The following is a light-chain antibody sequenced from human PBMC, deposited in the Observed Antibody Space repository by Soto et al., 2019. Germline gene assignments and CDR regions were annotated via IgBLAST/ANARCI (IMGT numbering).Light chain of an antibody. Sequence: QSALTQPASVAGSPEQSITISCTGTSSDGGGYDHVSCYQQHPGKAPKLIIYDVSIRPSGVSNRFSGSKAGNTASLAVSGLQVEDVADYYCGSYTSKDTLVFGGRTTVTVL. CDR3: GSYTSKDTLV. CDR2: DVS. J-gene: IGLJ3*02. CDR1: SSDGGGYDH. V-gene: IGLV2-14*03.